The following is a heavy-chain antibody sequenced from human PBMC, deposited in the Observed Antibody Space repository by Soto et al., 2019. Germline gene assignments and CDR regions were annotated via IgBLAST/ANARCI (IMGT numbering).Heavy chain of an antibody. V-gene: IGHV4-59*01. D-gene: IGHD6-19*01. CDR1: GGSISSYY. CDR2: IYYSGST. CDR3: ARARGAVAGRAEYFQH. J-gene: IGHJ1*01. Sequence: SETLSLTCTVSGGSISSYYWSWIRQPPGKGLEWIGYIYYSGSTNYNPSLKSRVTISVDTSKNQFSLKLSSVTAADTAVYYCARARGAVAGRAEYFQHWGQGTLVTVSS.